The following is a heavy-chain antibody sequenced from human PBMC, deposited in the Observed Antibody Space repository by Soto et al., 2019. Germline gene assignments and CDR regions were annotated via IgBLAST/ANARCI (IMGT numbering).Heavy chain of an antibody. D-gene: IGHD3-9*01. CDR1: GVTFRGYA. V-gene: IGHV3-30*14. CDR3: ARAYQLTYYFDD. Sequence: GGSLRLSCAGSGVTFRGYAVHWVRQTPGKGLEWVTVISDDGSKTYYADSVKGRFSVSRDDSTNMVFLQMSSLRPEDTAVYHCARAYQLTYYFDDWGPGTPVTVSS. J-gene: IGHJ4*02. CDR2: ISDDGSKT.